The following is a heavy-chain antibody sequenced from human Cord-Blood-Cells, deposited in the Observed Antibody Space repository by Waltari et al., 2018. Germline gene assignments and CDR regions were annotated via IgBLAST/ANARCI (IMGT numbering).Heavy chain of an antibody. D-gene: IGHD3-10*01. Sequence: EVQLVGTGGGLIHPGGSLRLSCAASGFTVSSNYMSWVRQAPGKVLGWVSVIYSGGSIYYTDAVEGPFTISGDNSKSRLCLEMSRMRAGERAGYYGARERWGGSGGWGQGTLVTVSS. CDR1: GFTVSSNY. J-gene: IGHJ4*02. CDR3: ARERWGGSGG. CDR2: IYSGGSI. V-gene: IGHV3-53*02.